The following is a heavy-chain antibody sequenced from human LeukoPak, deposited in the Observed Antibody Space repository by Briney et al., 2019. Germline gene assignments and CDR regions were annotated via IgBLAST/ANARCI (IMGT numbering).Heavy chain of an antibody. D-gene: IGHD6-13*01. V-gene: IGHV3-33*01. Sequence: LPGGSLRLSCAASGFTFSNYGMHWAREAPGKGLVWVAVIWYDGSNKYYADSVKGRFTISRDNSKHTLYLQMNSLRAEDTAVYYCARDFHAGIYSSSWFGFGYWGQGTLVSVSS. CDR2: IWYDGSNK. J-gene: IGHJ4*02. CDR3: ARDFHAGIYSSSWFGFGY. CDR1: GFTFSNYG.